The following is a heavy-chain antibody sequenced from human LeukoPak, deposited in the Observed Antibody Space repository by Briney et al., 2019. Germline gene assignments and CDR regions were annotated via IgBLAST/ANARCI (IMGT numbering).Heavy chain of an antibody. CDR3: AREKFGYMDV. V-gene: IGHV4-61*02. D-gene: IGHD3-16*01. CDR1: GGSISSGSYY. J-gene: IGHJ6*03. Sequence: SETLSLTCAVSGGSISSGSYYWSWIRQPAGKGLEWIGRIYTSGSTNYNPSLKSRVTISVDTSKNQFSLKLSSVTAADTAVYYCAREKFGYMDVWGKGTTVTVSS. CDR2: IYTSGST.